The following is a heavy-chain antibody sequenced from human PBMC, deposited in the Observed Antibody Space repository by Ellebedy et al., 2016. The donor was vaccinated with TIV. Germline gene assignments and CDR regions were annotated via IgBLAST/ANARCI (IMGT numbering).Heavy chain of an antibody. CDR3: GRYYGPGGWFDP. Sequence: MPSETLSLTCTVFGGSIRSAEYFRFCIRQPPGKGLEWIWYIYYSGDTYYNPSLKSRIHISVDTSKNQFSLKLRSVTAADKAVYYFGRYYGPGGWFDPWGQGTLVTVSS. CDR2: IYYSGDT. J-gene: IGHJ5*02. V-gene: IGHV4-30-4*01. CDR1: GGSIRSAEYF. D-gene: IGHD3-10*01.